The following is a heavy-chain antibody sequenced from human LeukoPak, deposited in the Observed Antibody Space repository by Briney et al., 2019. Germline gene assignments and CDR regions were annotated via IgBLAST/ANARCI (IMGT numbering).Heavy chain of an antibody. CDR3: ARDRNDFWSGYYNWFDS. Sequence: GASVKVSCKASGYTFTGYYMHWVRQAPGQGLEWMGRINPNSGGTNYAQKFQGRVTMTRDTSISTAYMELSRLRSDDTAVYYCARDRNDFWSGYYNWFDSGGQGTLVTVSS. CDR1: GYTFTGYY. D-gene: IGHD3-3*01. J-gene: IGHJ5*01. CDR2: INPNSGGT. V-gene: IGHV1-2*06.